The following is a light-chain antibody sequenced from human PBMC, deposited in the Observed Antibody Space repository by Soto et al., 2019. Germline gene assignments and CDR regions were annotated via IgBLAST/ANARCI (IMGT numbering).Light chain of an antibody. V-gene: IGKV1-39*01. CDR2: AAS. CDR3: QQSYSTPIT. J-gene: IGKJ5*01. CDR1: QSISSY. Sequence: GDRVTIPCRASQSISSYLNWYQQKPGKAPKPLIYAASSLQSGVPSRFSGSGSGTDFTLTISSLQPEDFATYYCQQSYSTPITLGQGTRLEIK.